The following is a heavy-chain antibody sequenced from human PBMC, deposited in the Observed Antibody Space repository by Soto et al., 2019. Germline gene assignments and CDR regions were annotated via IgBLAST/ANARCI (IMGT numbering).Heavy chain of an antibody. Sequence: PGGSLRLSCAASGFTFSSYAMSWVRQAPGKGLEWASAISGSGGSTYYADSVKGRFTISRDNSKNTLYLQMNSLRAEDTAVYYCAKDIGGSGTRYDYDFWSGYDFDYWGQGTLFTVSS. CDR1: GFTFSSYA. CDR2: ISGSGGST. CDR3: AKDIGGSGTRYDYDFWSGYDFDY. D-gene: IGHD3-3*01. V-gene: IGHV3-23*01. J-gene: IGHJ4*02.